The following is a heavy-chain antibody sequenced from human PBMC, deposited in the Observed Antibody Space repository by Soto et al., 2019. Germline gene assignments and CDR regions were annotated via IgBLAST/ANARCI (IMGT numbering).Heavy chain of an antibody. CDR2: IWYDGSNK. D-gene: IGHD6-19*01. CDR1: GFTFSSYG. Sequence: GGSLRLSCAASGFTFSSYGMHWVRQAPGKGLEWVAVIWYDGSNKYYADSVKGRFTISRDNSKNTLYLQMNSLRAEDTAVYYCAREAVAGIDGMDVWGQGTTVTVSS. CDR3: AREAVAGIDGMDV. J-gene: IGHJ6*02. V-gene: IGHV3-33*01.